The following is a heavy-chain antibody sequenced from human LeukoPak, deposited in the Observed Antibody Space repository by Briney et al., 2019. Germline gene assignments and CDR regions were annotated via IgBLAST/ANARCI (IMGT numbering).Heavy chain of an antibody. J-gene: IGHJ4*02. Sequence: SETLSLTCTVSGGSIRSYYWNWIRQPPGKGLEWIGYIYYSGSTNYNPSLKSRVTISVDTSKNQFSLKLSSVTAADTAVYYCARGGYDSSGYYYVDYWGQGTLVTVSS. D-gene: IGHD3-22*01. CDR2: IYYSGST. CDR1: GGSIRSYY. CDR3: ARGGYDSSGYYYVDY. V-gene: IGHV4-59*01.